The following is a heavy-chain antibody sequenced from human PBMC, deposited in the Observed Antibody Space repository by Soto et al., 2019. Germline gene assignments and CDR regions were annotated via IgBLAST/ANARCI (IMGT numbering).Heavy chain of an antibody. CDR2: FYYSGST. Sequence: QVQLQESGPGLVKPSETLSLTCTVSGASISRYYWSWIRQPPGKGLEWIGYFYYSGSTNYNPSLKSRFTISVDTAKNQFSLKLSSVTAADTAVYYCARGRGGYFDLWGRGTLVTVSS. J-gene: IGHJ2*01. CDR1: GASISRYY. V-gene: IGHV4-59*01. CDR3: ARGRGGYFDL.